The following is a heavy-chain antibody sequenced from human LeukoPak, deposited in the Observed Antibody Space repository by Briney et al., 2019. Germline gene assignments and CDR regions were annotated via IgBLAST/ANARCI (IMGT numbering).Heavy chain of an antibody. D-gene: IGHD4/OR15-4a*01. V-gene: IGHV3-7*01. J-gene: IGHJ4*02. CDR3: AKGVARFGYGALLDY. Sequence: PGGSLRLSCAASSFTFSSYWMTWVRQAPGKGLEWVANIKEDGSKTFYVDSVKGRFTISRDNSKNTQYLQMNSLRTEDTAVYYCAKGVARFGYGALLDYWGQGTLVTVSS. CDR2: IKEDGSKT. CDR1: SFTFSSYW.